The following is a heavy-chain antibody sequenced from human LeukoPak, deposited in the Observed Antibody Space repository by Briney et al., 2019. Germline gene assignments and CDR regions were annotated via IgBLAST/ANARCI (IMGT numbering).Heavy chain of an antibody. CDR2: IYSGGST. Sequence: GGSLRLSCAASGVTVGTNSMSWARQSPGKGLEWVSVIYSGGSTYNADSVNGRFTVSRDNSRSTLFLQMNNLRAEDTALYFCASAREYCGSAECYEYFQHWGQGTLVIVSS. J-gene: IGHJ1*01. CDR3: ASAREYCGSAECYEYFQH. D-gene: IGHD2-21*01. V-gene: IGHV3-53*01. CDR1: GVTVGTNS.